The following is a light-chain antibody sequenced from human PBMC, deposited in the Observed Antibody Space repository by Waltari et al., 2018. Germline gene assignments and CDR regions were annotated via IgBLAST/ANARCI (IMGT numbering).Light chain of an antibody. Sequence: EIVMTQSPATLSVSPGDTASLSCRASQSVSSNLAWYQQKPGQAPRLLIYGAYTRATGNPARFSGSGSGTEFTLTISSLQSEDCAVYYCQQYNNWPPYTFGQGTKLEIK. CDR1: QSVSSN. J-gene: IGKJ2*01. CDR3: QQYNNWPPYT. V-gene: IGKV3-15*01. CDR2: GAY.